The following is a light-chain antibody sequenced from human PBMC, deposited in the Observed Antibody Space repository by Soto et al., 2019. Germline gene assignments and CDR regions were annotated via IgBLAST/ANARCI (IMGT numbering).Light chain of an antibody. Sequence: QSALTQPPSASGSPGQSVTISCTGTSSDVGGYNYVSWYQQHPGKAPKLMISEVSKRPPGVPDRFSGSKSGNTASLTVSGLQAEDEADYYCSSFAGSNVVFGGGTKLTVL. J-gene: IGLJ2*01. CDR1: SSDVGGYNY. CDR2: EVS. CDR3: SSFAGSNVV. V-gene: IGLV2-8*01.